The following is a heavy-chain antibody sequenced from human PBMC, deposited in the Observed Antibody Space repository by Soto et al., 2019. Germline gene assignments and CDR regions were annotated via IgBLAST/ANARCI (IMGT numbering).Heavy chain of an antibody. CDR1: GFTFSSYA. Sequence: GGSLRLSCAASGFTFSSYAMSWVRQAPGKGLEWVSVLYSSGFTNYIDSVKGRFTISRDNSKNTLFLQMNSLRAEDTAVYYCVRDQGSHPLAYWGQGIVVTVSS. CDR3: VRDQGSHPLAY. CDR2: LYSSGFT. V-gene: IGHV3-53*01. J-gene: IGHJ4*02.